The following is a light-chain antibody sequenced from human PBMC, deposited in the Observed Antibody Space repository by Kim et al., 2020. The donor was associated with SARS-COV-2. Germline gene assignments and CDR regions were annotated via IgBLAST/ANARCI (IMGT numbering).Light chain of an antibody. CDR3: QVWDSTTYV. CDR1: GRKK. CDR2: RDN. V-gene: IGLV3-9*01. Sequence: GRKKVHWYQQKPGQAPVLVIYRDNDRPSGIPERFSGSNSGNTATLTISRAQDGDEADYYCQVWDSTTYVFGSGTKVTVL. J-gene: IGLJ1*01.